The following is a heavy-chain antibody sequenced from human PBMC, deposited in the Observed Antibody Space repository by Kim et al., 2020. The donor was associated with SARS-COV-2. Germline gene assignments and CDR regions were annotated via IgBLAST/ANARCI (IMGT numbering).Heavy chain of an antibody. CDR3: AKNVHLTSVTFLWYFDL. CDR1: RFSFSSSA. D-gene: IGHD2-2*01. V-gene: IGHV3-23*01. Sequence: GGSLRLSCAASRFSFSSSAMTWVRQAPGKGLEWVSTIFGSGHGTYYGDSVKGRFIVSRDNSKNTLFLQMNNLRADDTAVYHCAKNVHLTSVTFLWYFDLWGRGT. CDR2: IFGSGHGT. J-gene: IGHJ2*01.